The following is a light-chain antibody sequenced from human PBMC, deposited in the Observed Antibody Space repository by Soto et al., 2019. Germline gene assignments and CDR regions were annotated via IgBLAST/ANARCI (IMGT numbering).Light chain of an antibody. CDR1: SSDVGGYNY. Sequence: QSALTQPRSVSGSPGQSVTISCTGTSSDVGGYNYVSWYQQHPGKAPKLMIYDVSKRPSGVPDRFSGSKSGNTASLTISGLQAEDEADYYCCSYAGSYTQEVFGGGTKLTVL. CDR2: DVS. V-gene: IGLV2-11*01. J-gene: IGLJ2*01. CDR3: CSYAGSYTQEV.